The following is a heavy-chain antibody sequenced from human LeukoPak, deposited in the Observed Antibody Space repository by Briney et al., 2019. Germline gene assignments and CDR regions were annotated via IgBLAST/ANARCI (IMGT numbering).Heavy chain of an antibody. V-gene: IGHV1-69*13. D-gene: IGHD5-18*01. Sequence: GASVKVSFKASGGTFSSYAISWVRQAPGQGLEWMGGIIPIFGTANYAQKFQGRVTITADESTSTAYMELSSLRSEDTAVYYCASAPTDLDTAMVYRFDYWGQGTLVTVSS. CDR3: ASAPTDLDTAMVYRFDY. CDR1: GGTFSSYA. J-gene: IGHJ4*02. CDR2: IIPIFGTA.